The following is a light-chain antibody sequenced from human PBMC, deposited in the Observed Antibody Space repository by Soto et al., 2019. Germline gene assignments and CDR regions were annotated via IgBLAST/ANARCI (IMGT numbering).Light chain of an antibody. V-gene: IGLV7-46*01. CDR2: DTS. Sequence: QAVLTQEPSLTVSPGETVTLTCGSSTGAVTSGHYPYWFQQKPGQAPRTLIYDTSNKHSWTPARFSGSLLGGKAALTLSGAQPEDEADYYCLLSYSGARGVFGGGTKLTVL. CDR3: LLSYSGARGV. J-gene: IGLJ2*01. CDR1: TGAVTSGHY.